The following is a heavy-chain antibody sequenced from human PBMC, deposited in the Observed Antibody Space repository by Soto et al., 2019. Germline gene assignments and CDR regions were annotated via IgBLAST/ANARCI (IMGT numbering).Heavy chain of an antibody. CDR2: IIPIFGTA. CDR3: ARVGVTIFGRDAFDI. Sequence: SVXVSCKASGGTFSRYAISWVRQAPGQGLEWMGGIIPIFGTANYAQKFQGRVTITADESTSTAYMELSSLRSEDTAVYYCARVGVTIFGRDAFDIWGQGTMVTVSS. D-gene: IGHD3-3*01. V-gene: IGHV1-69*13. CDR1: GGTFSRYA. J-gene: IGHJ3*02.